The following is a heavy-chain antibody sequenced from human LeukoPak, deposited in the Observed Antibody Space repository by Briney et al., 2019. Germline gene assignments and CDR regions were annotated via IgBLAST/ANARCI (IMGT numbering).Heavy chain of an antibody. CDR3: ARDRYCSGGSCSTFLH. CDR2: INSDGSST. D-gene: IGHD2-15*01. J-gene: IGHJ1*01. CDR1: GFTFGSYW. Sequence: PGGSLRLSCAASGFTFGSYWMHWVRQAPGKGLVWVSRINSDGSSTNYADSVKGRFTISRDNAKNTLYLQINSLRAEDTAVYYCARDRYCSGGSCSTFLHWGQGTLVTVSS. V-gene: IGHV3-74*01.